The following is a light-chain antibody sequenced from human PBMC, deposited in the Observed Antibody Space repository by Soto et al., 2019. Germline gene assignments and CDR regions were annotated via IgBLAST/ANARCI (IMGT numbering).Light chain of an antibody. Sequence: DIQMTQSPSSLSASVGDRVTITCQASHDISNYLNWYQWKPGKAPKLPIYDASNLETGVPSRFSGSGSGTDFTFTISSLQAEETAANYCQRCDNLAFGPGTKVDIK. J-gene: IGKJ3*01. CDR3: QRCDNLA. CDR2: DAS. V-gene: IGKV1-33*01. CDR1: HDISNY.